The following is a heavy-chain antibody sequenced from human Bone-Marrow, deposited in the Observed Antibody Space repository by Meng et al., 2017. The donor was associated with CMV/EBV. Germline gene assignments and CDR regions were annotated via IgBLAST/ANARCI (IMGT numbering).Heavy chain of an antibody. CDR3: ARYHRGDYSTAGSYYYYGMDV. V-gene: IGHV1-69*05. CDR1: GGTFSSYA. Sequence: SVKVSCKACGGTFSSYAISGVRQAPGQGLEWMGGIIPIFGTANYAQKFQGRVTITTDESTSTAYMEQSSLRSEDTAVYYCARYHRGDYSTAGSYYYYGMDVWGQGTTVTVSS. D-gene: IGHD2-15*01. J-gene: IGHJ6*02. CDR2: IIPIFGTA.